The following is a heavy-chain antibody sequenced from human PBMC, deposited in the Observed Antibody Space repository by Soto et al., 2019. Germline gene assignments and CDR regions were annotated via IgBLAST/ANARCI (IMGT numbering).Heavy chain of an antibody. CDR2: IIPIFGTA. J-gene: IGHJ5*02. CDR3: ARRGLAAAGTITTPFDP. CDR1: GCTFSSDA. Sequence: SVKFYFNASGCTFSSDAISWVRQAPGQVLDWMGGIIPIFGTANYAQNFQGRVTITADETTSTAYMELSSLRSEDKAVYYYARRGLAAAGTITTPFDPWGHGTLVTVSS. V-gene: IGHV1-69*13. D-gene: IGHD6-13*01.